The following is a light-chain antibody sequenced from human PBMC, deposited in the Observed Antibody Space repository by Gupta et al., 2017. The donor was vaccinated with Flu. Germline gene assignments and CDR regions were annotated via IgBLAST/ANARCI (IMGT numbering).Light chain of an antibody. Sequence: DLEMPQSPSTMSASVGDSVIFTCRASQSVSDWLGWYQQKPGKAPRLLIYKASTLQLGVPSRFSGGGSGTEFTLTISSLQPDDFATYYCLEYSTYLNMFGQGTKLEI. CDR2: KAS. V-gene: IGKV1-5*03. CDR1: QSVSDW. J-gene: IGKJ2*01. CDR3: LEYSTYLNM.